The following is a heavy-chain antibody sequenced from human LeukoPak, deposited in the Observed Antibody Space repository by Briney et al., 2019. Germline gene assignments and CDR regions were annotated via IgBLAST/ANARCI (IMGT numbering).Heavy chain of an antibody. CDR1: GGSISSSSYY. V-gene: IGHV4-39*01. Sequence: PSETLSLTCTVSGGSISSSSYYWGWIRQPPGKGLEWIGSIYYSGSTYYNPSLKSRVTISVDTSKNQFSLKLSSVTAADTAVYYCASQLTYYDFWSGHYLGWFDPWGQGTLVTVSS. D-gene: IGHD3-3*01. CDR3: ASQLTYYDFWSGHYLGWFDP. J-gene: IGHJ5*02. CDR2: IYYSGST.